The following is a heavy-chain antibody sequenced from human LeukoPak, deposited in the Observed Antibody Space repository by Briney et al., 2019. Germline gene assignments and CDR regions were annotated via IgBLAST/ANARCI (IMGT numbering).Heavy chain of an antibody. CDR3: VSGSYYDILTGHNFDY. Sequence: SETLSLTCTVSGGSISSSSYYWGWIRQPPGKGLEWIGSIYYSGSTYYNPSLKSRVTISVDTSKNQFSLKLSSVTAADTAVYYCVSGSYYDILTGHNFDYWGQGTLVTVSS. D-gene: IGHD3-9*01. CDR2: IYYSGST. J-gene: IGHJ4*02. V-gene: IGHV4-39*01. CDR1: GGSISSSSYY.